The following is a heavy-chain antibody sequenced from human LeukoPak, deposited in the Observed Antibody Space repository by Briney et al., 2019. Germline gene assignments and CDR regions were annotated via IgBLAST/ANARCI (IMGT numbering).Heavy chain of an antibody. CDR3: AKDTDSGYYSKLYYFDY. D-gene: IGHD3-22*01. CDR1: RFTFSSYA. J-gene: IGHJ4*02. Sequence: GGSLRLSCAASRFTFSSYAMSWVRQAPGKGLEWVSAISGSGGSTYYADSVKGRFTISRDNSKNTLYLQMNSLRAVDTAVYYCAKDTDSGYYSKLYYFDYWGQGTLVTVSS. CDR2: ISGSGGST. V-gene: IGHV3-23*01.